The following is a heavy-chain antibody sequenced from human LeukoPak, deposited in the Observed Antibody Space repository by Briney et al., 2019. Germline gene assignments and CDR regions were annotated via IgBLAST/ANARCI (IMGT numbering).Heavy chain of an antibody. V-gene: IGHV3-23*01. Sequence: GGSLRLSCAASGFTFSSYAMSWVRQAPGKGLEWVSAISGSGGSTYYADSVKGRFTISRDNSKNTLYLQMNSLRAEDTAVYYCAKLGGAARPYYYYGMDVWGQGTTVTVSS. D-gene: IGHD6-6*01. CDR1: GFTFSSYA. CDR2: ISGSGGST. CDR3: AKLGGAARPYYYYGMDV. J-gene: IGHJ6*02.